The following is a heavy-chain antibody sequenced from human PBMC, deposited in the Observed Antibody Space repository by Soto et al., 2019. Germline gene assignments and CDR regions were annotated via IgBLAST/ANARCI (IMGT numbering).Heavy chain of an antibody. CDR3: AKGISGSYGDGMDV. J-gene: IGHJ6*02. D-gene: IGHD1-26*01. CDR2: ISGSGGRT. Sequence: GGSLRLSCAASGFTFSSYAMSWVRQAPGKGLEWVSAISGSGGRTYHADSVKGRFTISRDNSKNTLYLQMNSLRAEDTAVYYCAKGISGSYGDGMDVWGQGTTVTVSS. V-gene: IGHV3-23*01. CDR1: GFTFSSYA.